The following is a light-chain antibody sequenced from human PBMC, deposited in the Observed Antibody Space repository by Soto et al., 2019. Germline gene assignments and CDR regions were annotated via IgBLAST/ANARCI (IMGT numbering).Light chain of an antibody. V-gene: IGKV3-20*01. Sequence: LTQSPCTLSLSAGERATLSCRASQSVSGDYVAWYQQKPSQAPRLLIYSASLKPAGLPDRFSGSGSARALILTIIRLQPDDVVPSYCRQYGIPLFTFGQGTKVAIK. J-gene: IGKJ3*01. CDR3: RQYGIPLFT. CDR2: SAS. CDR1: QSVSGDY.